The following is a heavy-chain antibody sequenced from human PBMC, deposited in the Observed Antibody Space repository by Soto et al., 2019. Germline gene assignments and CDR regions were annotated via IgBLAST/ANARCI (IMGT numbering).Heavy chain of an antibody. CDR2: IYQSGIT. Sequence: PSETLSLTCDVSGGSITTGHRWTWVRQSPGKGLEWIGEIYQSGITNYNPSLNSRLSISMDQSKNQFSLKLTSVTAADTALYFCARGFSFSDNSDNDRIYFYYGLNVWGQGTTGTAP. D-gene: IGHD2-15*01. J-gene: IGHJ6*02. CDR3: ARGFSFSDNSDNDRIYFYYGLNV. CDR1: GGSITTGHR. V-gene: IGHV4-4*02.